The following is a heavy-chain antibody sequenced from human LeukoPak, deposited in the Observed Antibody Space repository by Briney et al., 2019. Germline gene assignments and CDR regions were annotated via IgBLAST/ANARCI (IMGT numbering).Heavy chain of an antibody. CDR3: ARGRYDILTGYYTNYYYYMDV. D-gene: IGHD3-9*01. CDR1: GGSFSGYY. CDR2: INHSGST. V-gene: IGHV4-34*01. Sequence: PSETLSLTCAVYGGSFSGYYWSWIRQPPGKGLEWIGEINHSGSTNYNPSLKSRVTISVDTSKNQFSLKLSSVTAADTAVYYCARGRYDILTGYYTNYYYYMDVWGKGTTVTVSS. J-gene: IGHJ6*03.